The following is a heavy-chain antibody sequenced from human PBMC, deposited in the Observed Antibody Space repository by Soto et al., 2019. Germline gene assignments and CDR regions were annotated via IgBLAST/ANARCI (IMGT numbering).Heavy chain of an antibody. CDR3: ARSAWIGDFGPGY. J-gene: IGHJ4*02. D-gene: IGHD3-10*01. V-gene: IGHV1-69*13. Sequence: SVKVSCKASGGTFSSYAISWVRQAPGQGLEWMGGIIPIFGTANYAQKFQGRVTITADESTSTAYMELSSLRSEDTAVYYCARSAWIGDFGPGYWGQGTLVTVSS. CDR1: GGTFSSYA. CDR2: IIPIFGTA.